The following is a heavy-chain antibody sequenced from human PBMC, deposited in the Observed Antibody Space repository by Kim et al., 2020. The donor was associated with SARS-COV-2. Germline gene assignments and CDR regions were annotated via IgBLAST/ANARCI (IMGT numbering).Heavy chain of an antibody. J-gene: IGHJ4*02. CDR3: ARTRGKAADGRNYYFDY. CDR2: VSRNSGST. D-gene: IGHD6-13*01. CDR1: GFTFSSYG. V-gene: IGHV3-23*01. Sequence: GGSLRLSCAVSGFTFSSYGMSWVRQAPGKGLVWVSLVSRNSGSTYYADSVRGRFIISRDNSKNTVYLQMNSVRAEDMAVYYCARTRGKAADGRNYYFDYWDEATLTTFS.